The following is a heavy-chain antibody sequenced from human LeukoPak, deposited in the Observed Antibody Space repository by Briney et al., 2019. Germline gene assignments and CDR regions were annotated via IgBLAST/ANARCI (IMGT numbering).Heavy chain of an antibody. D-gene: IGHD3-3*01. CDR2: VSGSGVTT. CDR1: GFTFSSYA. V-gene: IGHV3-23*01. J-gene: IGHJ4*02. Sequence: QSGGSLRLSCAASGFTFSSYAMRWVRQAPGKGLGWVSGVSGSGVTTYYADSVKGRFTISRDNSKNTLYLQIISLGAEDTAVYYCATLGGVVGRSEYWGQGIPVTVSS. CDR3: ATLGGVVGRSEY.